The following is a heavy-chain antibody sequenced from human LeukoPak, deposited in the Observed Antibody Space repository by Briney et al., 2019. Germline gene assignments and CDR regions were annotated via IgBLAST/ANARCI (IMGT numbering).Heavy chain of an antibody. CDR2: INHSGST. CDR3: ARARSYYDILTGYAYNWFDP. CDR1: GGSFSGYY. J-gene: IGHJ5*02. V-gene: IGHV4-34*01. Sequence: TSETLSLTCAVYGGSFSGYYWSWIRQPPGKGLEWIGEINHSGSTNYNPSLKGRVTISVDTSKNQFSLKLSSVTAADTAVYYCARARSYYDILTGYAYNWFDPWGQGTLVTVSS. D-gene: IGHD3-9*01.